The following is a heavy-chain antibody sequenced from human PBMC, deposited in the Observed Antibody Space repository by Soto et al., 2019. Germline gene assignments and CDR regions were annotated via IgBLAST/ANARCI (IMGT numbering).Heavy chain of an antibody. CDR2: VYYVGSP. D-gene: IGHD2-8*01. V-gene: IGHV4-39*01. CDR1: GASIGSVDKS. J-gene: IGHJ5*02. Sequence: TLTLTCSVSGASIGSVDKSWACIRQAQGKGLEWIGSVYYVGSPFYNRSFKSRVIMSIDTTKNQFSLNLTCMTATDTAAYYCATILIPGTRHTDFDTRGQGISVTVSS. CDR3: ATILIPGTRHTDFDT.